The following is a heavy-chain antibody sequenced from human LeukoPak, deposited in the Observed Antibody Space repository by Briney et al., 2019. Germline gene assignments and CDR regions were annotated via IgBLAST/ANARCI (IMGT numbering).Heavy chain of an antibody. V-gene: IGHV3-23*01. CDR2: VSGADGTT. CDR1: GFTFSAYG. J-gene: IGHJ4*02. D-gene: IGHD2-15*01. CDR3: AKEGSVVVVAATRLGGYFDY. Sequence: GGSLRLSCAASGFTFSAYGMSWVRQSPRKGLEWVSGVSGADGTTYYADSVKGRFTISRDNSKSTLYLQMNNLRAEDTAVYYCAKEGSVVVVAATRLGGYFDYWGQGTLVTVSS.